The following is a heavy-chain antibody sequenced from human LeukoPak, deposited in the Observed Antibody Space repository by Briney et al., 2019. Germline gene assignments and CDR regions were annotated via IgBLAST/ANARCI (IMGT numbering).Heavy chain of an antibody. J-gene: IGHJ6*02. CDR1: GYTFTDYH. Sequence: ASVKVSCKASGYTFTDYHIHWVRQAPGQGLEWMGWVNPVSGGTYYAQRFLGRVTMTRDSSISTVYMELSRLQSDDTAVYHCASLGATTLSYFGMDVWGQGTTVTVSS. CDR2: VNPVSGGT. V-gene: IGHV1-2*02. D-gene: IGHD1-26*01. CDR3: ASLGATTLSYFGMDV.